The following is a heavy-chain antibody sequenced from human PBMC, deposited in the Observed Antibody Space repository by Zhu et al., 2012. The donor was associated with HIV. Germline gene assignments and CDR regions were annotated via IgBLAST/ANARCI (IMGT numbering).Heavy chain of an antibody. CDR2: IFHSGRV. Sequence: LKESGPRLVKTSETLSLTCSVSGYSIDNGYYWGWVRQPPGKGLEWIGSIFHSGRVASNPSLQSRVTVSVDTSRNQFSLEMTSVTAADTAVYYCAERPGENVDTVMAGFDVLGDQG. J-gene: IGHJ4*02. CDR3: AERPGENVDTVMAGFDVL. D-gene: IGHD5-18*01. CDR1: GYSIDNGYY. V-gene: IGHV4-38-2*02.